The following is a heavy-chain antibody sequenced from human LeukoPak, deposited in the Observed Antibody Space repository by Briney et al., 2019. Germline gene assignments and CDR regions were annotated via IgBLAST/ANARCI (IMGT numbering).Heavy chain of an antibody. V-gene: IGHV3-7*01. CDR3: ATDWWSVFEY. CDR2: IKQDGTEE. CDR1: GFTFSSYW. J-gene: IGHJ4*02. D-gene: IGHD3-16*01. Sequence: GGSLRLSCAASGFTFSSYWMSWVRQAPGKGLEWVANIKQDGTEEYYVDSVKGRFTISRDNAKNSLYLQMNSLRAEDTAVYYCATDWWSVFEYWGQGTLVTVSS.